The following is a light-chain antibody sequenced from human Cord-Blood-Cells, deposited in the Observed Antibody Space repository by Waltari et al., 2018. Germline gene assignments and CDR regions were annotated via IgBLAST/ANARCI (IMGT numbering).Light chain of an antibody. CDR2: GAS. J-gene: IGKJ4*01. CDR1: QSVRSN. V-gene: IGKV3-15*01. Sequence: IVMTQSPATLSVSPGERATLSCRASQSVRSNLAWYQQKPGQAPRLLIYGASTRATGIPARFSGSGSGTEFTLTISSLQSEDFAVYYCQKYNNWPPVTFGGGTKVEIK. CDR3: QKYNNWPPVT.